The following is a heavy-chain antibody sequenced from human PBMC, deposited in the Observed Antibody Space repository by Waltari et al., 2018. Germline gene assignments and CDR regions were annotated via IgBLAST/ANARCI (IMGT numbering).Heavy chain of an antibody. CDR1: GFTFSSYS. J-gene: IGHJ4*02. CDR3: VRSTSWRYYFDT. D-gene: IGHD6-13*01. CDR2: ISSGGTYI. Sequence: SLRLSCAASGFTFSSYSMHWVRQAPGNGLEWVASISSGGTYIYYTYSVKGRFTISRGSVTDSLYLQMNSLRVEDTATYFCVRSTSWRYYFDTWGQGTLVAVSS. V-gene: IGHV3-21*01.